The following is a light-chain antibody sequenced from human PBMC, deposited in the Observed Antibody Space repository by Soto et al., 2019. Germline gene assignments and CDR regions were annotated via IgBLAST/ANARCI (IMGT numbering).Light chain of an antibody. J-gene: IGKJ1*01. Sequence: EIVMTQSPATLSVSPGERATLACRASQSASGNLAWYQQKPGQAPRLLIYGASTRATGIPARFSGSGSGTEFTLTISRLQTEEFAVYYCRQYNNWPRTFGQGTKVEIK. CDR3: RQYNNWPRT. V-gene: IGKV3-15*01. CDR1: QSASGN. CDR2: GAS.